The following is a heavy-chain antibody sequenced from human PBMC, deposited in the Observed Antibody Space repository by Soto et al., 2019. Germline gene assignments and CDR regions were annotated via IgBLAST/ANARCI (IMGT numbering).Heavy chain of an antibody. CDR1: SGSISSSNW. Sequence: SETLSLTCAVSSGSISSSNWWSWVRQPPGKGLEWIGEIYHSGSTNYNPSLKSRVTISVDKSKNQFSLKLSSVTAADTAVYYCAGEGLPYYYYMDVWGKGTTVTVSS. CDR2: IYHSGST. J-gene: IGHJ6*03. D-gene: IGHD2-15*01. V-gene: IGHV4-4*02. CDR3: AGEGLPYYYYMDV.